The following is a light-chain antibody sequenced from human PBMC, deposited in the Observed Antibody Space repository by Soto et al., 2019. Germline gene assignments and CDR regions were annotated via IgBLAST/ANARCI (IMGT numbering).Light chain of an antibody. CDR2: GAS. Sequence: EIVLTQSPGTLSLSPGERATLSCRASQSVSSSYLAWYQQKPGQAPRLLIYGASSRDTGIPDRFSGSGSGTDFTLTISRLETKDFAVYYCHQYGSSPLYTFGQGTKLEIK. V-gene: IGKV3-20*01. CDR1: QSVSSSY. J-gene: IGKJ2*01. CDR3: HQYGSSPLYT.